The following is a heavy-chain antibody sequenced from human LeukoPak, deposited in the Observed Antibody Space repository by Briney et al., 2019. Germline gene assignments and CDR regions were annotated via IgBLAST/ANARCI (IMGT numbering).Heavy chain of an antibody. J-gene: IGHJ4*02. V-gene: IGHV3-23*01. Sequence: AGGSLRLSCAASGFTFSSYAMSWVRQAPGKGLEWVSAISGSGGSTYYADSVKGRFTISRDNSKNTLYLQMNSLRAEDTAVYYCAKGGTVLRFLEWLLGGSYFDYWGQGTLVTVSS. CDR1: GFTFSSYA. D-gene: IGHD3-3*01. CDR3: AKGGTVLRFLEWLLGGSYFDY. CDR2: ISGSGGST.